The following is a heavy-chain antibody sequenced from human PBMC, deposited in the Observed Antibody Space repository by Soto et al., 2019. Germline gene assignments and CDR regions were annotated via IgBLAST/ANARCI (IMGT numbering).Heavy chain of an antibody. D-gene: IGHD2-21*01. J-gene: IGHJ6*02. CDR3: ARLVHMTQMHYYYGMDV. Sequence: GESLKISCKGSGYSFTSYWISWVRQMPGKGLEWMGRIDPSDSYTNYSPSFQGHVTISADKSISTAYLQWSSLKASDTAMYYCARLVHMTQMHYYYGMDVWGQGTTVTVS. CDR2: IDPSDSYT. CDR1: GYSFTSYW. V-gene: IGHV5-10-1*01.